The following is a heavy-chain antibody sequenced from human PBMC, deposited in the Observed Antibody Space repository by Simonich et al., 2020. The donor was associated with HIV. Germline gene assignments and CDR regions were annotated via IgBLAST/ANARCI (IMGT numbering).Heavy chain of an antibody. CDR1: GGSFNTYY. CDR2: INHRRIT. J-gene: IGHJ3*02. CDR3: ARGRYSSSSHDVFDS. Sequence: QVQLQQWGAGLLKPSETLSLSCAVYGGSFNTYYWSWIRQPPGRGLEWIGEINHRRITNYNPYLKSRVTISVDTSKNQFSLKLSAVTAADTAVYYCARGRYSSSSHDVFDSWGQGTMVTVSS. D-gene: IGHD6-13*01. V-gene: IGHV4-34*01.